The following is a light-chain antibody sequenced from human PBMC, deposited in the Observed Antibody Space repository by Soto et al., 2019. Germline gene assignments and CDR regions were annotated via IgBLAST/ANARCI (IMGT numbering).Light chain of an antibody. V-gene: IGKV1-39*01. CDR3: QQSYSTPPVT. Sequence: DLQMTQSPSSLSASVGDRVTITCRASQNIRTYLNWYQQKPGKAPNLLIYAASSLQSGVPPRFSGSGYGTEFTLTISSLQPEDFATYYCQQSYSTPPVTFGQGTRLEMK. CDR2: AAS. J-gene: IGKJ5*01. CDR1: QNIRTY.